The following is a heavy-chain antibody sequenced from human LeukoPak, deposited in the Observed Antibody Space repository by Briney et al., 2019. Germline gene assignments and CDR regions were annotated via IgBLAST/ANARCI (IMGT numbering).Heavy chain of an antibody. D-gene: IGHD3-10*01. V-gene: IGHV3-21*01. CDR1: GFTFSSYS. Sequence: GGSLRLSCAASGFTFSSYSVNWVRQAPGKGLEWVSSISRSSSYIYYADSVKGRFTISRDNAKNSLYLQMNSLRAEDTAVYYCASFPPYMVRNDAFDIWGQGTMVTVSS. CDR3: ASFPPYMVRNDAFDI. CDR2: ISRSSSYI. J-gene: IGHJ3*02.